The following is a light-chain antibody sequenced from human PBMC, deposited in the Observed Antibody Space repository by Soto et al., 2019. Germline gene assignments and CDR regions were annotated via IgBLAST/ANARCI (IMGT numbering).Light chain of an antibody. CDR3: SSYTSRSTLFV. CDR2: EVS. Sequence: QSVLTQPASVSGSPGQSITMSCAGTSNDVGGYNYVSWYQQHPGKAPKLIISEVSNRPSGVSLRFSGSKSGNTAPLTISGLQAEDEADYYCSSYTSRSTLFVFGTGTKVTVL. J-gene: IGLJ1*01. CDR1: SNDVGGYNY. V-gene: IGLV2-14*01.